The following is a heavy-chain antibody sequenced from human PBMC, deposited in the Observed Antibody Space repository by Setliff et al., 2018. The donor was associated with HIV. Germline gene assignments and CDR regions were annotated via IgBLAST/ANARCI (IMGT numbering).Heavy chain of an antibody. CDR2: INHTGNT. D-gene: IGHD1-26*01. V-gene: IGHV4-34*01. Sequence: PSETLSLTCAVYGGSFSGYDWNWIRQFPGKGLEWIGEINHTGNTQYNPSLKSRVTMSEETSKNQFSLKLKSVTAADTAIYFCARGKGGLVGPAEFDYWGAGTLVTVSS. J-gene: IGHJ4*02. CDR1: GGSFSGYD. CDR3: ARGKGGLVGPAEFDY.